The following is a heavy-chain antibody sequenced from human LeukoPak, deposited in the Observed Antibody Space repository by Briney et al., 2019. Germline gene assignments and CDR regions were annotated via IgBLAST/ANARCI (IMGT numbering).Heavy chain of an antibody. Sequence: PSETLSLTCTVSGASITDHFWSWIRQPPGKGLEWIGYVFNGGSTNYNPSLKSRVTMSLDPSRDQFSLRLSSVTTADTAIYYCATRPAASTWYGVFDYWSLGTPVTVSS. CDR1: GASITDHF. J-gene: IGHJ4*02. D-gene: IGHD6-13*01. CDR2: VFNGGST. CDR3: ATRPAASTWYGVFDY. V-gene: IGHV4-59*11.